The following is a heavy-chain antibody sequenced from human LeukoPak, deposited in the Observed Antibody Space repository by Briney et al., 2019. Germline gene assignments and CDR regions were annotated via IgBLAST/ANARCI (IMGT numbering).Heavy chain of an antibody. Sequence: GGSLRLSCAASGFTFSNYWMMWVRQAPGKGLEWVANIRQDGSEENYVDSVRGRFTISRDNAENSLYLQMNSLRAEDTAVYYCARGRFDTYYFDYWGQGTLVTVSS. CDR3: ARGRFDTYYFDY. V-gene: IGHV3-7*03. CDR1: GFTFSNYW. D-gene: IGHD3-10*01. CDR2: IRQDGSEE. J-gene: IGHJ4*02.